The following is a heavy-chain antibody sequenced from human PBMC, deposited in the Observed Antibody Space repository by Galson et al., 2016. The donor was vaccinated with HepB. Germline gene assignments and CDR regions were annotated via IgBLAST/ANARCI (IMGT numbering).Heavy chain of an antibody. Sequence: QSGAEVTKPGESLRISCQGSGYIFSNYWINWVRQMPGKGLEWMGRLDPSDSYTTYSPSFQGHVTISADNSIRTAYLQWNSVKASDTGMYYCVSGIYGSGLDAFDIWGQGTMVTVSS. CDR2: LDPSDSYT. CDR1: GYIFSNYW. J-gene: IGHJ3*02. D-gene: IGHD3-10*01. CDR3: VSGIYGSGLDAFDI. V-gene: IGHV5-10-1*01.